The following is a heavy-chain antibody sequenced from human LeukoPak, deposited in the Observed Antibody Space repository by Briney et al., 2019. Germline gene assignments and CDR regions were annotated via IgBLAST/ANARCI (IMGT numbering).Heavy chain of an antibody. CDR1: GYSFPSYW. J-gene: IGHJ4*02. CDR2: IDPSDSYT. V-gene: IGHV5-10-1*01. Sequence: GESLRISCKGSGYSFPSYWITWVRQMPGKGLEWMGRIDPSDSYTNYSPSFQGHVTISADKSISTAYLQWSSLKASDTAVYYCARSYSGYDYLDYWGQGTLVTVSS. D-gene: IGHD5-12*01. CDR3: ARSYSGYDYLDY.